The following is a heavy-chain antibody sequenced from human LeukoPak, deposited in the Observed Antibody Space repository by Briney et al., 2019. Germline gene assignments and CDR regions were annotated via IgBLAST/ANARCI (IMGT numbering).Heavy chain of an antibody. Sequence: PGGSLRLSCAASGFTFSSYWMSWVRQAPGKGLEWVANIKQDGGEKYYVDSVKGRFTISRDNAKNSLYLQMNSLRAEDTAVYYCARVGRRGYSYARTYYFDYWGQGTLVTVSS. J-gene: IGHJ4*02. D-gene: IGHD5-18*01. CDR2: IKQDGGEK. CDR3: ARVGRRGYSYARTYYFDY. CDR1: GFTFSSYW. V-gene: IGHV3-7*01.